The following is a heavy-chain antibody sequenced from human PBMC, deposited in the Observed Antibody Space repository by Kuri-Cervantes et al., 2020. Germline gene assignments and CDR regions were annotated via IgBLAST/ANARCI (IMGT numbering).Heavy chain of an antibody. Sequence: SCTVSGGSISSGGYYWSWIRQHPGKGLEWIGYIYYSGSTYYNPSLKSRVTISVDTSKNQFSLKLSSVTAADTAVYFCARATRGGTGYYYMFDSWGQGTLVTVSS. CDR3: ARATRGGTGYYYMFDS. J-gene: IGHJ4*02. CDR2: IYYSGST. D-gene: IGHD3-9*01. V-gene: IGHV4-31*02. CDR1: GGSISSGGYY.